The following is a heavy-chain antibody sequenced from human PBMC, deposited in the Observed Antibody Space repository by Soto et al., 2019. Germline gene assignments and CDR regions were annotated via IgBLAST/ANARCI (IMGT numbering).Heavy chain of an antibody. J-gene: IGHJ4*02. CDR1: GFTFHNYA. CDR2: ISGSGGST. D-gene: IGHD4-17*01. CDR3: AKDVYGDYETGY. Sequence: DVQLLEAGGNLVQPGGSLRLSCAASGFTFHNYAMSWVRQAPGKGLEWVSSISGSGGSTYYADSVKGRFTISRDNSKNTLYLQMNSLRAEDTAVYYCAKDVYGDYETGYWGQGTLVTVSS. V-gene: IGHV3-23*01.